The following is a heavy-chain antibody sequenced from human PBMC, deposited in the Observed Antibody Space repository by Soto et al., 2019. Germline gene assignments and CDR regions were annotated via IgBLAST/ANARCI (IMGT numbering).Heavy chain of an antibody. CDR3: ARLSFYDSAPFDP. J-gene: IGHJ5*02. CDR1: GFTFSGYW. CDR2: IKPDGSEK. D-gene: IGHD3-16*01. Sequence: HPGGSLRLSCAASGFTFSGYWMSWVRQAPGKGLEWVANIKPDGSEKYYVDSVKGRFTISRDNAKNTLSLQLNSLRAEDTAVYYCARLSFYDSAPFDPWGLGTLVTVSS. V-gene: IGHV3-7*03.